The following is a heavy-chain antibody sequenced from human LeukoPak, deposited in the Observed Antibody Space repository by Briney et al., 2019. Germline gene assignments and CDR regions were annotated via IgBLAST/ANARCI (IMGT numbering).Heavy chain of an antibody. CDR3: ARQGVVGATGFDY. D-gene: IGHD1-26*01. V-gene: IGHV4-39*01. CDR1: GGSISSISYY. CDR2: IYSSGST. Sequence: SETLSLTCSVSGGSISSISYYWGWIRQPPGKGLEWIGNIYSSGSTYNNPSLKSRVIISVDTSKNQFSLKLTSVTAADTAVYYCARQGVVGATGFDYWGQGTWSPSPQ. J-gene: IGHJ4*02.